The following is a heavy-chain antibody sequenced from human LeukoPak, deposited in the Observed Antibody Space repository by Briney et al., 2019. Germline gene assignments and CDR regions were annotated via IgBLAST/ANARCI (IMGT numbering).Heavy chain of an antibody. V-gene: IGHV1-69*10. Sequence: SVKVSCKASGGTFSSYAFSWVRQAPGQGLEWVGGIIPILGIANNAQKFQGRVTITADESTSTAYMELSSLRSEDTAVYYCAIGSSGGYYYYMDVWGKGTTVTVSS. J-gene: IGHJ6*03. CDR1: GGTFSSYA. CDR2: IIPILGIA. CDR3: AIGSSGGYYYYMDV. D-gene: IGHD6-6*01.